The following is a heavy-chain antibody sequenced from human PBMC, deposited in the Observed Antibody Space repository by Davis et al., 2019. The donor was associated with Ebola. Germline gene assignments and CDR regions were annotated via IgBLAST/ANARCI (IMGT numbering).Heavy chain of an antibody. CDR3: ARALRIEGYYYYGMDV. D-gene: IGHD4-17*01. J-gene: IGHJ6*02. V-gene: IGHV1-3*01. Sequence: AASVKVSCKASGYTFTSYAMHWVRQAPGQRLEWMGWINAGNGNTKYSQKFQGRVTITRDTSASTAYMELSSLRSEDTAVYYCARALRIEGYYYYGMDVWGQGTTVTVSS. CDR1: GYTFTSYA. CDR2: INAGNGNT.